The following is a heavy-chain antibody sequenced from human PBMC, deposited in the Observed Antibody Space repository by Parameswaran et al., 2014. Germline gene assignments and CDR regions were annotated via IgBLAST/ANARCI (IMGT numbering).Heavy chain of an antibody. V-gene: IGHV3-7*01. J-gene: IGHJ3*02. D-gene: IGHD3-22*01. Sequence: RWIRQPPGKGLEWVANIKQDGSEKYYVDSVKGRFTISRDNAKNSLYLQMNSLRAEDTAVFYCARGGHYYDSSGYDAFDIWGQGTMVTVSS. CDR2: IKQDGSEK. CDR3: ARGGHYYDSSGYDAFDI.